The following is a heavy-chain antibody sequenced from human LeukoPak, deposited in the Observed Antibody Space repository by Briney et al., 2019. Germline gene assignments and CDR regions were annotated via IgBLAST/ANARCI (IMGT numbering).Heavy chain of an antibody. V-gene: IGHV3-23*01. D-gene: IGHD6-13*01. CDR1: GFTFSNYL. Sequence: PGGSLRLSCAASGFTFSNYLMTWVRQAPGKGLEWVSAISGSGGSTYYADSVKGRFTISRDNSKNTLYLQMNSLRAEDTAVYYCAKPIAAAEFWGQGTLVTVSS. CDR2: ISGSGGST. J-gene: IGHJ4*02. CDR3: AKPIAAAEF.